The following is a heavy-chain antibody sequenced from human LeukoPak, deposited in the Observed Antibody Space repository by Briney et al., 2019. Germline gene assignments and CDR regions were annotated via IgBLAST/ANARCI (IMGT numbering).Heavy chain of an antibody. CDR3: ARGDDNASWLVDY. J-gene: IGHJ4*02. CDR2: IYYSGST. D-gene: IGHD2-2*01. Sequence: SETLSLTCTVSGGSISSSSYYWGWIRQPPGKGLEWIGSIYYSGSTYYNPSLKSRVTISVDTSKNQSSLNLSSVTAADTAVYYCARGDDNASWLVDYWGQGTLFSVSS. CDR1: GGSISSSSYY. V-gene: IGHV4-39*07.